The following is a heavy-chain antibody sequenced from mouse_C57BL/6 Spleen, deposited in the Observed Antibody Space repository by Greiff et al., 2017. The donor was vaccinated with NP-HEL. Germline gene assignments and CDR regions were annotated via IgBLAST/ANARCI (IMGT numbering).Heavy chain of an antibody. V-gene: IGHV1-39*01. CDR1: GYSFTDYN. CDR2: INPNYGTT. J-gene: IGHJ1*03. D-gene: IGHD1-1*01. CDR3: ATPRDYGSSFGYFDV. Sequence: EVHLVESGPELVKPGASVKISCKASGYSFTDYNMNWVKQSNGKSLEWIGVINPNYGTTSYNQKFKGKATLTVDQSSSTAYMQLNSLTSEDSAVYYCATPRDYGSSFGYFDVWGTGTTVTVSS.